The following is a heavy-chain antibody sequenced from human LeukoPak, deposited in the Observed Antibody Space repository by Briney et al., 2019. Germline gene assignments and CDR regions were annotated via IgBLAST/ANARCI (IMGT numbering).Heavy chain of an antibody. CDR1: GFTFSSYA. CDR3: AKDPRSWLVRYYYYYMDV. Sequence: PGGSLRLSCAASGFTFSSYAMHWVRQAPGKGLEWVAVISYDGSNKYYADSVRGRFTISRDNSKNTLYLQMNSLRAEDTAVYYCAKDPRSWLVRYYYYYMDVWGKGTTVTVSS. J-gene: IGHJ6*03. D-gene: IGHD6-19*01. V-gene: IGHV3-30*04. CDR2: ISYDGSNK.